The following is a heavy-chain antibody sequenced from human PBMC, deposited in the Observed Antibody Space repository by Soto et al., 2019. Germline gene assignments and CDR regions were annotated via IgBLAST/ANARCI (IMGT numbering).Heavy chain of an antibody. D-gene: IGHD3-3*01. CDR1: GGSFSGYY. CDR2: INHSGST. CDR3: AMARFLEWSPAFDI. Sequence: ASETLSLTCAVYGGSFSGYYWSWIRQPPGEGLEWIGEINHSGSTNYNPSLKSRVTISVDTSKNQFSLKLSSVTAADTAVYYCAMARFLEWSPAFDIWGQGTMVTVSS. J-gene: IGHJ3*02. V-gene: IGHV4-34*01.